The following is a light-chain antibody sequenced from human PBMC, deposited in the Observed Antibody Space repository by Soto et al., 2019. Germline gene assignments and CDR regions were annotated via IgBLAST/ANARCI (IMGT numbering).Light chain of an antibody. J-gene: IGKJ3*01. V-gene: IGKV3-20*01. Sequence: EIVLTQSPGTLSLSPGEKATLSCRASQSVSSSSLAWYQQKPGQAPRLLIYGASNRAPGIPDRFSGIGAGTEFTLFISRLEPEDFALYYCQQPGNSPFTFGPGTKVDIK. CDR1: QSVSSSS. CDR2: GAS. CDR3: QQPGNSPFT.